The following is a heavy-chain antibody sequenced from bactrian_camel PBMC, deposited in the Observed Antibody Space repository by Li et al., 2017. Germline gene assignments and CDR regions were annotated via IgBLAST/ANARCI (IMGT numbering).Heavy chain of an antibody. D-gene: IGHD5*01. CDR2: INAGGSSI. J-gene: IGHJ4*01. CDR1: GFTFGTYD. V-gene: IGHV3S1*01. Sequence: HVQLVESGGALEQPGSSLTLSCEASGFTFGTYDMSWVRQTPAKGLEWVSGINAGGSSIYYADSVQGRFTISRDNAKNTLYLQMDYLKSEDTAMYYCAKDDGLGYSDWGQGTQVTVS. CDR3: AKDDGLGYSD.